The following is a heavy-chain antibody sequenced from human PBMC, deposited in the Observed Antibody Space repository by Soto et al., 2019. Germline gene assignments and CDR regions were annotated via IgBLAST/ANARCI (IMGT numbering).Heavy chain of an antibody. CDR1: GGSISSSSYY. J-gene: IGHJ4*02. D-gene: IGHD3-10*01. CDR3: ARHSKRMVDFDY. CDR2: IYHNGNT. V-gene: IGHV4-39*01. Sequence: PSETLSLTCTVSGGSISSSSYYWGWIRQPPGKGLEWVGSIYHNGNTYYNPSLQSRVTISVDKSKNQFSLKLSSVTAADTAVYYCARHSKRMVDFDYWGLGTLVTVSS.